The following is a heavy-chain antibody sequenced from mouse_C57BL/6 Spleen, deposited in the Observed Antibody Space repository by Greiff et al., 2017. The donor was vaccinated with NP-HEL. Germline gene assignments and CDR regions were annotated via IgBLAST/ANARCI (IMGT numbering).Heavy chain of an antibody. D-gene: IGHD6-2*01. J-gene: IGHJ2*01. V-gene: IGHV1-52*01. Sequence: QVQLQQPGAELVRPGSSVKLSCKASGYTFTSYWMHWVKQRPIQGLEWIGNIDPSDSETYYTQKFKDKATLTVDKSSSTAYMQLSNLTAEDSAVYYCARSEKSGFDYWGQGTTLTVSS. CDR2: IDPSDSET. CDR1: GYTFTSYW. CDR3: ARSEKSGFDY.